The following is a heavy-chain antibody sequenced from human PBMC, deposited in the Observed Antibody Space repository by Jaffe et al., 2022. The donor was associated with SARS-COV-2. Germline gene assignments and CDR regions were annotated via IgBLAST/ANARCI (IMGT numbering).Heavy chain of an antibody. D-gene: IGHD3-3*01. J-gene: IGHJ4*02. CDR1: GFTFSSYA. Sequence: EVQLLESGGGLVQPGGSLRLSCAASGFTFSSYAMSWVRQAPGKGLEWVSAISGSGGSTYYADSVKGRFTISRDNSKNTLYLQMNSLRAEDTAVYYCASCITIFGVVIYWGQGTLVTVSS. CDR2: ISGSGGST. V-gene: IGHV3-23*01. CDR3: ASCITIFGVVIY.